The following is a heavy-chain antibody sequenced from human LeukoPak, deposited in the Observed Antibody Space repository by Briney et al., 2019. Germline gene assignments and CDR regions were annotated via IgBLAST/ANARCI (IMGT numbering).Heavy chain of an antibody. CDR1: GYTLSDYY. CDR2: LNPHSGGT. CDR3: ARVADGYYFDY. V-gene: IGHV1-2*02. D-gene: IGHD6-25*01. Sequence: ASVKVSCKASGYTLSDYYIYWVRQAPGQGLEWLGWLNPHSGGTNYAQKFQGRVTLTRDTSISTAYMELSRLTSDDTAVYHCARVADGYYFDYWGQGTLVTVSS. J-gene: IGHJ4*02.